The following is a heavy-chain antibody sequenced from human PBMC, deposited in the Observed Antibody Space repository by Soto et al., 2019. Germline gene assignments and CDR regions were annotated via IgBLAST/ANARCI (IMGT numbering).Heavy chain of an antibody. D-gene: IGHD3-9*01. CDR3: GTHRGQWPTGYIES. CDR1: GFTFWNFG. J-gene: IGHJ1*01. Sequence: PGGSLRLSCAGSGFTFWNFGLHWVRQVPGKGLEWVALIYDDGSKTYYADSVKGRFTISRDNSRNTLYLQMNTLGAEDSAIYYCGTHRGQWPTGYIESWGQGSLVTVSS. V-gene: IGHV3-33*01. CDR2: IYDDGSKT.